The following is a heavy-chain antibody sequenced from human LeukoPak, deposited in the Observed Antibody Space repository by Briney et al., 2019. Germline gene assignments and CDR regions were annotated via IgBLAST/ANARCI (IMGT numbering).Heavy chain of an antibody. Sequence: EASVKVSCKASGYSFTDYYMHWVRQAPGQGLEWMGWINPNSGGTNSAQKFQGRVTMTRDTSITTVYVEVSWLTSDDTAIYYCARADRLHGGPYLIGPWGQGTLVTVSS. J-gene: IGHJ5*02. D-gene: IGHD2-21*01. CDR3: ARADRLHGGPYLIGP. CDR1: GYSFTDYY. V-gene: IGHV1-2*02. CDR2: INPNSGGT.